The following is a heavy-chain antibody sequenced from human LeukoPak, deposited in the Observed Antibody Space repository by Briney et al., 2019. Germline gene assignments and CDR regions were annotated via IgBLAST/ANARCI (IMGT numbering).Heavy chain of an antibody. Sequence: ASVKVSCKASGYTFTSYHMHWVRQAPGQGLEWMEIISPSGGSTSYAQKFQGRVTMTRDTSTNTVYMELNSLRSEDTAVYYCARDYGSGRASNWFDPWGQGTLVTVSS. V-gene: IGHV1-46*01. CDR3: ARDYGSGRASNWFDP. D-gene: IGHD3-10*01. J-gene: IGHJ5*02. CDR2: ISPSGGST. CDR1: GYTFTSYH.